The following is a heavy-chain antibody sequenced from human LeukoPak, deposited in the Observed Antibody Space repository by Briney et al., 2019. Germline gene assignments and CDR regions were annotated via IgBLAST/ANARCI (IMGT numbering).Heavy chain of an antibody. CDR3: ARRGYYGSGSYLIYYYFDY. CDR2: ISSSSSTI. V-gene: IGHV3-48*04. J-gene: IGHJ4*02. Sequence: GGSLRLSCAASGFTFSSYSMNWVRQAPGKGLEWVSYISSSSSTIYYADSVKGRFTISRDNAKNSLYLQMNSLRAEDTAVYYCARRGYYGSGSYLIYYYFDYWGQGTLVTVSP. CDR1: GFTFSSYS. D-gene: IGHD3-10*01.